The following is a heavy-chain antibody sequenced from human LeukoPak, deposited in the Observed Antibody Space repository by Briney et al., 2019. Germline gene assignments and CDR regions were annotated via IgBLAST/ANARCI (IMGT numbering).Heavy chain of an antibody. V-gene: IGHV4-59*12. CDR3: AKDVGTLTVDQPG. Sequence: SETLSLTCTVSGGSISSFYWSWIRQPPGKGLEWIGYIYYTGSTNHNPSLKTRVTISVDTSKNQFSLKLTSVTAADTAVYYCAKDVGTLTVDQPGWGQGTLVTVSS. J-gene: IGHJ4*02. D-gene: IGHD2-2*01. CDR2: IYYTGST. CDR1: GGSISSFY.